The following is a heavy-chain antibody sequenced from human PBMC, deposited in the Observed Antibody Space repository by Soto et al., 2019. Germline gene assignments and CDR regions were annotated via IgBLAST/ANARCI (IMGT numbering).Heavy chain of an antibody. D-gene: IGHD3-22*01. J-gene: IGHJ4*02. CDR1: GFTFSSYA. CDR3: AKDGDSSGYYLYYFDY. Sequence: GGSLRLSCAASGFTFSSYAMIWVRQAPGKGLEWVSAISGSGGSTYYADSVKGRFTISRDNSKNTLYLQMNSLRAEDTAVYYCAKDGDSSGYYLYYFDYWGQGTLVTVSS. CDR2: ISGSGGST. V-gene: IGHV3-23*01.